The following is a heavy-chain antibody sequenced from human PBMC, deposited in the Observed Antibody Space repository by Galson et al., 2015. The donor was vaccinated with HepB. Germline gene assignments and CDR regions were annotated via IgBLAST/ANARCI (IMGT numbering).Heavy chain of an antibody. CDR1: GFTFSSYA. CDR2: ITGSGGNI. D-gene: IGHD5-12*01. CDR3: AKDGYIVATQIYGMDV. V-gene: IGHV3-23*01. J-gene: IGHJ6*02. Sequence: SLRLSCAASGFTFSSYAMSWVRQAPGKGLEWVSGITGSGGNIYYGDSVKGRFTISRDNSKTTLYLQMNSLRAEDTAVYYCAKDGYIVATQIYGMDVWGQGTTVTVSS.